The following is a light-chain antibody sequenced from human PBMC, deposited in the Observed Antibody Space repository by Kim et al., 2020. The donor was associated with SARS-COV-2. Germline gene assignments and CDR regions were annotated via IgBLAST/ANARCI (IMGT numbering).Light chain of an antibody. J-gene: IGLJ2*01. CDR2: GKN. Sequence: ELTQDPAVSVALGQTVRITCQGDSLRSYYVSWYQQKPGQAPVLVIYGKNNRPSGIPDRFSGSSSGNTASLTITGAQAEDEADYYCNSRDSSGNHLVFGG. V-gene: IGLV3-19*01. CDR3: NSRDSSGNHLV. CDR1: SLRSYY.